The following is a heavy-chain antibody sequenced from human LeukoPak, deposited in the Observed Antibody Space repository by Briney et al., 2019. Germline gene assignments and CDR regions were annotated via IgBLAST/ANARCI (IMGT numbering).Heavy chain of an antibody. D-gene: IGHD3-10*01. CDR3: ARGPKFGDYYYYMDV. Sequence: ASVKVSCKASGGTFSSYASSWVRQAPGQGLEWMGGIITIFGTANYAQKFQGRVTITADKSTSTAYMELSSLRSEDTAVYYCARGPKFGDYYYYMDVWGKGTTVTVSS. CDR2: IITIFGTA. J-gene: IGHJ6*03. CDR1: GGTFSSYA. V-gene: IGHV1-69*06.